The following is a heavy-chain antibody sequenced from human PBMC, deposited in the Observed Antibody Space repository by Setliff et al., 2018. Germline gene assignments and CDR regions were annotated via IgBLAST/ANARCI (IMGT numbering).Heavy chain of an antibody. CDR2: IGPYNGNT. CDR1: GHTFTRYG. D-gene: IGHD1-20*01. J-gene: IGHJ6*02. CDR3: AKGGNITRETYYYYGMDV. V-gene: IGHV1-18*01. Sequence: ASVKVSCKASGHTFTRYGISWVRQAPGKGFEWMGWIGPYNGNTYYAQKFQGRVAITTDTSTSTAYMELRSLRSDDTAVYYCAKGGNITRETYYYYGMDVWGQGTTVTVSS.